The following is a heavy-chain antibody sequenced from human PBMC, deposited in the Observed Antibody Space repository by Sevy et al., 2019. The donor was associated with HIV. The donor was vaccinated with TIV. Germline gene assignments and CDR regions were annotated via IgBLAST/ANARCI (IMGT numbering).Heavy chain of an antibody. D-gene: IGHD4-17*01. J-gene: IGHJ3*02. CDR1: GFTFSSYS. V-gene: IGHV3-48*02. CDR2: ISRSSSTI. Sequence: GGSLRISCGASGFTFSSYSMNWVRQAPGKGLEWLSYISRSSSTIYYADSVKGRFTISRDNAKNSLSLQMNSLRDEDTAVYYCARVDWTTVTTGGALDIRGQGTMVTVSS. CDR3: ARVDWTTVTTGGALDI.